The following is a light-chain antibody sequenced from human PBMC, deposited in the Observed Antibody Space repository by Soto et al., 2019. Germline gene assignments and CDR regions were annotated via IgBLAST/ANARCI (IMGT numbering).Light chain of an antibody. CDR2: DAS. J-gene: IGKJ1*01. CDR1: QNINNW. Sequence: DFQMTQSPSTLSASVGDRVTITCRASQNINNWVAWYQQKPGKAPKFLIYDASTLQRGVSSRFSGSGFGTEFSLTITSLQPDDSGSYYCQHTRTFGQGTKVEVK. V-gene: IGKV1-5*01. CDR3: QHTRT.